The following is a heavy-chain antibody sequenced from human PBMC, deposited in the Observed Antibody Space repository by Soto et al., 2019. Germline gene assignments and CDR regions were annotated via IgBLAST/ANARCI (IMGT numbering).Heavy chain of an antibody. J-gene: IGHJ3*02. CDR2: IGTAGDT. D-gene: IGHD6-13*01. V-gene: IGHV3-13*01. CDR3: AIAKNSTSWSYACDI. Sequence: EVQLVESGGGLVQPGGSLRLSCAASGFTFSSYDMHWVRQATGKGLEWVSAIGTAGDTYYPGSVKGRFTISRENAKNSLYLQMNSLRAEDTAVYYCAIAKNSTSWSYACDIWGQGTMVTFSS. CDR1: GFTFSSYD.